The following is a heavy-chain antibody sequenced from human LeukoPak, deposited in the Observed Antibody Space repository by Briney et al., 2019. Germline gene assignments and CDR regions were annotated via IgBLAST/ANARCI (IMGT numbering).Heavy chain of an antibody. V-gene: IGHV4-30-4*01. CDR1: GGSISSGDYY. J-gene: IGHJ5*02. CDR2: INYSGST. Sequence: SQTLSLTCTVSGGSISSGDYYWSWIRQPPGKGLEWTGYINYSGSTYYHPSLKSRVTISVDTSKTQSSLKLSSVTAADTAVYYCARYSANYVWFDPWGQGTLVTVSS. D-gene: IGHD4/OR15-4a*01. CDR3: ARYSANYVWFDP.